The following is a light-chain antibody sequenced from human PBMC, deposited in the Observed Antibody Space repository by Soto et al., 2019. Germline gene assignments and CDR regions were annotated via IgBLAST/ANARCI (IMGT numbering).Light chain of an antibody. Sequence: ELVMTQAPATLYVSPGERATLSCRASQRVSSNLAWYQQKPGQAPRLLIYGASTRATGIPARFSGSGSGTEFTLTISSLQSEDCAVYYCQQYNNWPQTFGQGNKLEIK. CDR1: QRVSSN. J-gene: IGKJ2*01. CDR3: QQYNNWPQT. V-gene: IGKV3-15*01. CDR2: GAS.